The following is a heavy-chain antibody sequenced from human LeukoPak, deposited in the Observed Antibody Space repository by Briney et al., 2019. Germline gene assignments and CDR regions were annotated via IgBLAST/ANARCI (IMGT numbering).Heavy chain of an antibody. CDR1: GGSISSYY. CDR2: IHYSGST. D-gene: IGHD6-19*01. Sequence: PSETLSLTCTVSGGSISSYYWNWIRQAPGKGLEWIGYIHYSGSTNHNSPLKSRVTLSVDTSRNQYSLKLSSVTAADTAVYYCARDGVAGGFDYWGQGTLVTVSS. J-gene: IGHJ4*02. V-gene: IGHV4-59*01. CDR3: ARDGVAGGFDY.